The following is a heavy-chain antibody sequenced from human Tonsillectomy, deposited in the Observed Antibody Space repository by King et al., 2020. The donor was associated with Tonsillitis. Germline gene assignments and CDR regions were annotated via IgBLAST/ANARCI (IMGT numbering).Heavy chain of an antibody. CDR2: LYYSGST. CDR1: GGSISSSSYY. Sequence: QVQLQESGPGLVKPSETLSLTCTVSGGSISSSSYYWGWIRQPPGKGLEWIGSLYYSGSTYYNPSPRSRVTISVDTSKKQFSLKLNSVTAADTAVYYCAGLSPYYYDSSGYGDFDYWGQGTLVTVSS. D-gene: IGHD3-22*01. J-gene: IGHJ4*02. CDR3: AGLSPYYYDSSGYGDFDY. V-gene: IGHV4-39*07.